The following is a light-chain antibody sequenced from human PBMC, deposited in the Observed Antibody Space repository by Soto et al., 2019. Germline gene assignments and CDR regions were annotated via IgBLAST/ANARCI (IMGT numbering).Light chain of an antibody. V-gene: IGKV3-15*01. J-gene: IGKJ1*01. CDR3: QQYNNWPPWT. CDR1: QSVTSN. CDR2: GAS. Sequence: IVMAQSPATLSVSPWERATLSCMASQSVTSNLAWYQQKPGQAPRLLIYGASTRATGIPARFSGSGSGTEFTLTISSLQSEDFAVYYCQQYNNWPPWTFGQGTKVDIK.